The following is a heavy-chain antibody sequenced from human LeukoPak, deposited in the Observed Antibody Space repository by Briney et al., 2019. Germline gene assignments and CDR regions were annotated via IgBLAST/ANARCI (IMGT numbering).Heavy chain of an antibody. J-gene: IGHJ4*02. V-gene: IGHV1-18*01. D-gene: IGHD5-18*01. Sequence: ASVKVSCKASGYTFTSYGISWVRQAPGQGLEWMGWISVYNGNTNYAQKLQGRVTMTTDTSTSTAYMELRSLRSDDTAVYYCARVPRARRIQLWLPDYWGQGTLVTVSS. CDR3: ARVPRARRIQLWLPDY. CDR2: ISVYNGNT. CDR1: GYTFTSYG.